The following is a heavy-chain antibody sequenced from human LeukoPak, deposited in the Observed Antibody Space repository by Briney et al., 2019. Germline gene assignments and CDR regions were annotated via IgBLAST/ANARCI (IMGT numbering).Heavy chain of an antibody. CDR3: ARESGIRDY. V-gene: IGHV4-38-2*02. Sequence: PSETLSLTCTVSGYSISSGYYWGWIRQPPGKGLEWIGSIYHSGSTYYNPSLKSRVTISVDTSKNQFSLKLSSVTAADTAVYYCARESGIRDYWGQGTLVTVSS. D-gene: IGHD3-10*01. CDR1: GYSISSGYY. CDR2: IYHSGST. J-gene: IGHJ4*02.